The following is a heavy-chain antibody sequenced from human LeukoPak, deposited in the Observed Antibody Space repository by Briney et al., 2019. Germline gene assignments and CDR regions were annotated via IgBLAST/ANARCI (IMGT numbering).Heavy chain of an antibody. CDR2: INPSGGST. D-gene: IGHD1-26*01. J-gene: IGHJ5*02. Sequence: ASVKVSCKASGYTFTSYYMHWVRQAPGQGLEWMGIINPSGGSTSYAQKFQGRVTMTRDTSTSTVYMELSSLRSEDTAVYYCAGGGATNMFLQDWFDPWGQGTLATVSS. CDR1: GYTFTSYY. CDR3: AGGGATNMFLQDWFDP. V-gene: IGHV1-46*01.